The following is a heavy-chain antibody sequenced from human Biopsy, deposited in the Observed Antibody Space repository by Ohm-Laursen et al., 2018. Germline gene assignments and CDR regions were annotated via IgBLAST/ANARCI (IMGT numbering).Heavy chain of an antibody. V-gene: IGHV4-34*01. Sequence: QTLSLTCAFYGGSFTGYYWSWIRQPPGKGLEWIGEINHSGSTNYNPSLKSRVTISLDTSKNQLSLKLSSVTAADTAVYYCARESDSSGYYYRDYWGQGTLVTVSS. CDR3: ARESDSSGYYYRDY. CDR2: INHSGST. CDR1: GGSFTGYY. D-gene: IGHD3-22*01. J-gene: IGHJ4*02.